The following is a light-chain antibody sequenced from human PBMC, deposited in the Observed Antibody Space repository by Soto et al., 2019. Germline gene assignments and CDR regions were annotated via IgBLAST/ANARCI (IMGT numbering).Light chain of an antibody. CDR2: GAS. J-gene: IGKJ2*01. CDR1: QSVSSN. CDR3: QQYNNWPPTNT. Sequence: EIVMTQSPATLSASPGERATLSCTASQSVSSNLAWYQQKPGQAPRLLIYGASTRATGIPARFSGSGSGTEFTLSIRSMESEDFAVFYFQQYNNWPPTNTFGQGAKLEIK. V-gene: IGKV3-15*01.